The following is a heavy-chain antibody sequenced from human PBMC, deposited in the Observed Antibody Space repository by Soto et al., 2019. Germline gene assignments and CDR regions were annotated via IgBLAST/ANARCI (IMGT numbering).Heavy chain of an antibody. V-gene: IGHV4-59*01. J-gene: IGHJ4*02. D-gene: IGHD1-7*01. CDR3: ARGLTTATTPYDY. CDR1: GGSISNYY. CDR2: IHSSGST. Sequence: QVQLLESGPGLVKPSETLSLTCTVSGGSISNYYWSWIRQPPGKGLEWIGYIHSSGSTNYNPSLKGRVAISLATSKIQFSLRLSSVTAADTGVYYCARGLTTATTPYDYWGQGTLVTVSS.